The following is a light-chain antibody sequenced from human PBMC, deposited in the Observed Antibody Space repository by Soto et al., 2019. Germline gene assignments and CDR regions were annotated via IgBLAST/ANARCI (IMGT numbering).Light chain of an antibody. Sequence: IPLTHSPSSLSAAVGDRVTITCRASQGISSYLAWYQQKPGKAPKLLLYAASTMQSGVPSGFSGSGSGTDFTLTISRLQPEDCATYYCQQLNSYPYTCVHGTSLEIK. V-gene: IGKV1-9*01. CDR2: AAS. CDR3: QQLNSYPYT. J-gene: IGKJ2*01. CDR1: QGISSY.